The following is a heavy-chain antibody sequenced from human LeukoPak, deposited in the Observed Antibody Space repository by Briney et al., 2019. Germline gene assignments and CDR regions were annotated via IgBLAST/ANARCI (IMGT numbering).Heavy chain of an antibody. CDR3: ANLPYGDYEDY. CDR1: GFTFSSYA. CDR2: INGGGGST. J-gene: IGHJ4*02. Sequence: GGSLRLSCGASGFTFSSYAMSWVRQAPGKGLEWVSAINGGGGSTYYADSVKGRFTISRDNSKNTLYLQMNSLRAEDTAVYYCANLPYGDYEDYWGQGTLVTVSS. D-gene: IGHD4-17*01. V-gene: IGHV3-23*01.